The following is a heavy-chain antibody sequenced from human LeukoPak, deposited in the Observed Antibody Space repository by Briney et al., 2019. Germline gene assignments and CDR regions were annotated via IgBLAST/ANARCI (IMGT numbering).Heavy chain of an antibody. CDR1: GLTFSSYA. D-gene: IGHD1-1*01. J-gene: IGHJ4*02. CDR2: IIGNGGWA. V-gene: IGHV3-23*01. CDR3: AKDRQRYNWNRETYFDY. Sequence: PGGSLRLSCAASGLTFSSYAMMWLRQAPGKGLEWVSAIIGNGGWALYADSVKGRFTISRDNAKNSLYLQMNSLRAEDTALYYCAKDRQRYNWNRETYFDYWGQGTLVTVSS.